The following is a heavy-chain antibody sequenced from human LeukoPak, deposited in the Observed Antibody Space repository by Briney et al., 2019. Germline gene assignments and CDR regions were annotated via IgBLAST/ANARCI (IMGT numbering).Heavy chain of an antibody. CDR3: ARDDGSGWYEIWFDP. Sequence: GGSLRLSCAASGFTFSSYGMHWVRQAPGKGLEWVAVIWYDGSNKYYADSVKGRFTISRDNSKNTLYLQMNSLRAEDTAVYYCARDDGSGWYEIWFDPWGQGTLVTVSS. CDR1: GFTFSSYG. D-gene: IGHD6-19*01. V-gene: IGHV3-33*01. CDR2: IWYDGSNK. J-gene: IGHJ5*02.